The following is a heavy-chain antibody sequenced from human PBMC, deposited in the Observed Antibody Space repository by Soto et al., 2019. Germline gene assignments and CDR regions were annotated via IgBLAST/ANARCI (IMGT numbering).Heavy chain of an antibody. J-gene: IGHJ5*02. V-gene: IGHV4-39*01. CDR1: GGSISSSSYY. CDR3: PTHPSPTSAVDWFDT. D-gene: IGHD2-15*01. CDR2: IYYSGST. Sequence: SETLSLTCTVSGGSISSSSYYWGWIRQPPGKGLEWIGSIYYSGSTYYNPSLKSRVTISVDTSKNQFSLKLSSVTAADTAVYYSPTHPSPTSAVDWFDTWGQGTLVTVSS.